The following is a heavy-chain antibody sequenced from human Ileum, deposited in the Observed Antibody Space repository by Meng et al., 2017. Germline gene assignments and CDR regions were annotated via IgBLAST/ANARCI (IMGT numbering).Heavy chain of an antibody. D-gene: IGHD3-10*01. CDR1: GGAFSGYY. Sequence: QVQPQQWVAGLLKPSETLPLTVAVYGGAFSGYYWSWIRQPPEKGLEWIGEIHHSGSTNYNPSLKSRVTTSVDTSKNQFSLKLTSVTAADTAVYYCARGAWLVRGVIISSFDYWGQGALVTVSS. V-gene: IGHV4-34*01. J-gene: IGHJ4*02. CDR2: IHHSGST. CDR3: ARGAWLVRGVIISSFDY.